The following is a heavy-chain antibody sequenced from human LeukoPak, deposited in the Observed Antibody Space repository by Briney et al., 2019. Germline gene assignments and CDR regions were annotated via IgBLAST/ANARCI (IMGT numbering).Heavy chain of an antibody. CDR2: ISSSSSTI. CDR3: ARVHDFWSGWNFDY. CDR1: GFTFSSYS. D-gene: IGHD3-3*01. J-gene: IGHJ4*02. V-gene: IGHV3-48*01. Sequence: GGSLRLSCAASGFTFSSYSMNWVRQAPGKGLEWVSYISSSSSTICYADSVKGRFTISRDNARNSLYLQMNSLGAEDTAVYYCARVHDFWSGWNFDYWGQGTLVTVSS.